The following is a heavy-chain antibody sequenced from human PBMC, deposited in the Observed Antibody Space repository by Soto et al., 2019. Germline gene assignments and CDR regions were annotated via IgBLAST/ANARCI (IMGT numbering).Heavy chain of an antibody. V-gene: IGHV3-33*01. J-gene: IGHJ5*02. D-gene: IGHD3-10*01. Sequence: GGSLRLSCAASGFTFSSYGMHWVRQAPGKGLEWVAVIWYDGSNKYYADSVKGRFTISRDNSKNTLYLQMNSLRAEDTAVYYCAREALWFGSTPNWFDPWGQGTLVTVSS. CDR1: GFTFSSYG. CDR3: AREALWFGSTPNWFDP. CDR2: IWYDGSNK.